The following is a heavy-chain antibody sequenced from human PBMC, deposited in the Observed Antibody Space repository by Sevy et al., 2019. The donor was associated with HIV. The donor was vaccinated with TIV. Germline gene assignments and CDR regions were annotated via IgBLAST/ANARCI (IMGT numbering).Heavy chain of an antibody. Sequence: SGPTLVNPTQTLTLTCTLSGFSLATSGVGVGWIRQPPGKALEWLALIYWDDDKRYSPSLKSRLTITKDSSKNQVVLTMTNMDPVDTATYYCAHRRDDTVLMVYGDFDYWGQGALVTVSS. CDR1: GFSLATSGVG. D-gene: IGHD2-8*01. CDR2: IYWDDDK. V-gene: IGHV2-5*02. J-gene: IGHJ4*01. CDR3: AHRRDDTVLMVYGDFDY.